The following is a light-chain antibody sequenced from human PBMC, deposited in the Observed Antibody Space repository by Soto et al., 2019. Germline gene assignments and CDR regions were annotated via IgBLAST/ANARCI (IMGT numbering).Light chain of an antibody. CDR3: QQRSNWPG. CDR1: QSVSSY. Sequence: EIVLTQSPATLSLSPGERATLSCRASQSVSSYLAWYQQKPGQAPRLLIYDASNRATGIPARFSGSGSGADFTLTSSGLGREDLAVYDCQQRSNWPGFGGGTKVEIK. V-gene: IGKV3-11*01. J-gene: IGKJ4*02. CDR2: DAS.